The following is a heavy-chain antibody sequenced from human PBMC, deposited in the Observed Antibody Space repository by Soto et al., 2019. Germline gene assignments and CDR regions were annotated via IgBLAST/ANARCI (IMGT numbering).Heavy chain of an antibody. J-gene: IGHJ6*03. Sequence: QVQLVESGGGLVKPVGSLRLSCAASGFTFSDYYMSWIRQAPGKGLEWVSYISSSGSTIYYADSVKGRFTISRDNAKNSLYLQMNSLRAEDTAVYYCARVGDYCSSTSCYRRYYYMDVWGKGTTVTVSS. CDR2: ISSSGSTI. CDR3: ARVGDYCSSTSCYRRYYYMDV. V-gene: IGHV3-11*01. D-gene: IGHD2-2*01. CDR1: GFTFSDYY.